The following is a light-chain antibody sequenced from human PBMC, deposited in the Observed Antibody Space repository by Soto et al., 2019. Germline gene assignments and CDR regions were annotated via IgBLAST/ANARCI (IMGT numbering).Light chain of an antibody. V-gene: IGKV1D-16*01. J-gene: IGKJ2*01. Sequence: DIQMTQSPSSLSASVGDRVTITCRASQGISSWVAWYQQKPEKAPKSLIYAASSLQSGVPLRFSGIGSGTEFTRTVSSRQPEDFATEYFQQYNSYPPTFGQGTKREMK. CDR3: QQYNSYPPT. CDR1: QGISSW. CDR2: AAS.